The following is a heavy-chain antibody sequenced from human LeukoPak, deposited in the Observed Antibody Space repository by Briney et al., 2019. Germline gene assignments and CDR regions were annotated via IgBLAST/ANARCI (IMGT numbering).Heavy chain of an antibody. CDR1: GYTFTSYY. V-gene: IGHV1-46*01. CDR2: INPSGGIT. J-gene: IGHJ4*02. Sequence: ASVKVSCKASGYTFTSYYMHWVRQAPGQGLEWMGVINPSGGITIYAQKFQGRVTMTRDTSTSTVYMELSSLRSEDTAVYYCARDRAVAGFRFDYRGQGTLVTVSS. CDR3: ARDRAVAGFRFDY. D-gene: IGHD6-19*01.